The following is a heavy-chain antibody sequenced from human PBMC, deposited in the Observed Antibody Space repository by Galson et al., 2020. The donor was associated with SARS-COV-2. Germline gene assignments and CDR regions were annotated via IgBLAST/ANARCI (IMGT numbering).Heavy chain of an antibody. V-gene: IGHV3-64D*06. CDR2: ISSDGGSA. Sequence: GESLKISCSASGFTFSTYAIYWVRQAPGKGLEYVSVISSDGGSAYYADSVKGRFTISRHNSKDTLYLQMSSLRPEDTAVYYCVKDGVRFNYYYCMDVWGKGTTVTVSS. CDR1: GFTFSTYA. D-gene: IGHD3-3*01. CDR3: VKDGVRFNYYYCMDV. J-gene: IGHJ6*03.